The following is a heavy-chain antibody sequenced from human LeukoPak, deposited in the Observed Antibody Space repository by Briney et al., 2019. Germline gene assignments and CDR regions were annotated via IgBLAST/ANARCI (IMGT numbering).Heavy chain of an antibody. Sequence: SETLSLTCAVYGGSFGGYYWSWIRQPPGKGLEWIGEINHSGSTNYNPSLKSRVTISVDTSKNQFSLKLSSVTAADTAVYYCARETEMATIIDAFDIWGQGTMVTVSS. CDR1: GGSFGGYY. CDR3: ARETEMATIIDAFDI. V-gene: IGHV4-34*01. D-gene: IGHD5-24*01. J-gene: IGHJ3*02. CDR2: INHSGST.